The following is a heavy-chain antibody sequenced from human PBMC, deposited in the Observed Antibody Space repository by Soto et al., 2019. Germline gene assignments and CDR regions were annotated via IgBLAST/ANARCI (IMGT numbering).Heavy chain of an antibody. CDR3: VHSRCGGDCLQSYSSHYYYGMDV. V-gene: IGHV2-5*02. D-gene: IGHD2-21*02. CDR2: IYWDDDK. CDR1: GFSLSTGGVG. Sequence: QITLKESGPTLVRPTQTLTLTCTFSGFSLSTGGVGEGWIRQPPGKALEWLALIYWDDDKRYSPSLKSRVTITKDTSKNQVVLTMTNMDPVDTATYYCVHSRCGGDCLQSYSSHYYYGMDVWGQGTTVTVSS. J-gene: IGHJ6*02.